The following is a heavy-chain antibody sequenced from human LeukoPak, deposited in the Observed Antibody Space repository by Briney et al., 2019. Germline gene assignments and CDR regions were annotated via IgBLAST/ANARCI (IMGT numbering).Heavy chain of an antibody. J-gene: IGHJ4*02. CDR3: VRDRELHY. CDR2: IYNSGST. CDR1: GVSISIYY. V-gene: IGHV4-59*01. D-gene: IGHD1-7*01. Sequence: SETLSLTCTVSGVSISIYYWRWVRQPAGKGLEWIGYIYNSGSTTYNPSLKSRATISVDTSKNQFSLKLTSMTAADTAFYYCVRDRELHYWGQGILVTVSS.